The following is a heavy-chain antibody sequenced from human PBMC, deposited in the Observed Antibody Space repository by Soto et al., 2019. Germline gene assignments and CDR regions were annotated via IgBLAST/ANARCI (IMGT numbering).Heavy chain of an antibody. CDR3: VRDGTKTLRDWFDP. CDR2: IYATGTT. D-gene: IGHD1-1*01. V-gene: IGHV4-4*07. CDR1: GASISGYY. J-gene: IGHJ5*02. Sequence: PSETLSLTCTASGASISGYYWSWIRKSAGKGLEWIGRIYATGTTDYNPSLKSRVMMSVDTSKKQFSLKLRSVTAADTAVYYCVRDGTKTLRDWFDPGGQGISVTVSS.